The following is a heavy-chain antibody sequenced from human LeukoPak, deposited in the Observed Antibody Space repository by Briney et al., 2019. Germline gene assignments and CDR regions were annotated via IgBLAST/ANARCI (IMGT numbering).Heavy chain of an antibody. CDR2: ISGSGGST. V-gene: IGHV3-23*01. CDR1: GFIFSSDG. D-gene: IGHD3-16*01. CDR3: AKRDYDYVWGIPYYYYMDV. Sequence: PGGSLRLSCAASGFIFSSDGMSWVRQAPGKGLEWVSAISGSGGSTYYADSVKGRFTISRDNSKNTLYLQMNNLRAEDTAVYYCAKRDYDYVWGIPYYYYMDVWGKGTTVTVSS. J-gene: IGHJ6*03.